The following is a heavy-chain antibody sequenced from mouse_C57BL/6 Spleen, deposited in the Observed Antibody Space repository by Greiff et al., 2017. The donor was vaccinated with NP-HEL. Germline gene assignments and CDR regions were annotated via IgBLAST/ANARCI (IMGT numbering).Heavy chain of an antibody. CDR2: ISSGSSTI. CDR1: GFTFSDYG. D-gene: IGHD6-1*01. J-gene: IGHJ1*03. Sequence: EVQLVESGGGLVKPGGSLKLSCAASGFTFSDYGMHWVRQAPEKGLEWVAYISSGSSTIYYADTVKGRFTISRDNAKNTLFLQMTSLRSEDTAMYYCARPLARYFDVWGTGTTVTVSS. CDR3: ARPLARYFDV. V-gene: IGHV5-17*01.